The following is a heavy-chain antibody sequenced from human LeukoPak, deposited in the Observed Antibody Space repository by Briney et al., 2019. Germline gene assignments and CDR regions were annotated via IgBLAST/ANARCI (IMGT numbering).Heavy chain of an antibody. CDR1: GYTFTSYD. CDR2: ISAYNGNT. J-gene: IGHJ4*02. CDR3: ARPPMVRGVLTPYFDY. Sequence: ASVKVSCKASGYTFTSYDINWVRQAPGQGLEWMGWISAYNGNTNYAQKLQGRVTMTTDTSTSTAYMELRSLRSDDTAVYYCARPPMVRGVLTPYFDYWGQGTLVTVSS. D-gene: IGHD3-10*01. V-gene: IGHV1-18*01.